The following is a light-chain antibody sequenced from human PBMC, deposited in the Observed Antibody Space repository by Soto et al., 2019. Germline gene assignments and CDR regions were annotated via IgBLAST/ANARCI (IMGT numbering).Light chain of an antibody. Sequence: QSALTQPASVSGSLGQSITLSCTGTSSDVGYYNFVSWYQHHPGEAPKLIIHVVSNRPSGISNRFSASKSGNTASLTISGLQAEDEADYHCSSYSGSTAFYVFGTGTKLTVL. J-gene: IGLJ1*01. CDR3: SSYSGSTAFYV. CDR1: SSDVGYYNF. CDR2: VVS. V-gene: IGLV2-14*01.